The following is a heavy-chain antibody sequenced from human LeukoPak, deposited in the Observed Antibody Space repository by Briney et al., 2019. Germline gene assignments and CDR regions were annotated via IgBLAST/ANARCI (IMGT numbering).Heavy chain of an antibody. CDR1: GYSISSGYY. V-gene: IGHV4-38-2*01. CDR2: IYTSGST. Sequence: SETLSLTCAVSGYSISSGYYWGWIRQPPGKGLEWIGRIYTSGSTNYSPSLKSRVTMSLDTSKNQFSLKLTSMTAADTAVYYCARGIYCSGNNCYYYYYYMDVWGKGTTVTVSS. D-gene: IGHD2-2*01. J-gene: IGHJ6*03. CDR3: ARGIYCSGNNCYYYYYYMDV.